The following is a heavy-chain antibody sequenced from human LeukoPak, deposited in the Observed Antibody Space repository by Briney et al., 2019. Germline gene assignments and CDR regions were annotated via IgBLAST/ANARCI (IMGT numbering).Heavy chain of an antibody. CDR1: GFTFSSYG. D-gene: IGHD5-18*01. CDR2: IRYDGSNK. Sequence: PGGSLRLSCAASGFTFSSYGMHWVRQAPGKGLEWVAFIRYDGSNKYYADSVKGRFTISRDNAKNSLYLQMNSLRAEDTAVYYCASTNSYRAQGAFDIWGQGTMVTVSS. CDR3: ASTNSYRAQGAFDI. J-gene: IGHJ3*02. V-gene: IGHV3-30*02.